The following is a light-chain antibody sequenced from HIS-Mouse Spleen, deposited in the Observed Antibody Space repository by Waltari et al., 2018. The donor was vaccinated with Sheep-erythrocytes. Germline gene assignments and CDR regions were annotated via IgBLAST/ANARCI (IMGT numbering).Light chain of an antibody. V-gene: IGKV2-30*02. CDR2: GAS. CDR3: QQYGSSPWT. J-gene: IGKJ1*01. Sequence: DVVMTQSPLSLPVTLGQPASISCRSSQSLVHSDGNTYLNWFQQKPGQAPRLLIYGASSRATGIPDRFSGSGSGTDFTLTISRLEPEDFAVYYCQQYGSSPWTFGQGTKVEIK. CDR1: QSLVHSDGNTY.